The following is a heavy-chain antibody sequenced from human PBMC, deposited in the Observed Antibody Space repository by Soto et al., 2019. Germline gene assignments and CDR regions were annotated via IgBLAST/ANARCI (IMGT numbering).Heavy chain of an antibody. CDR2: ISGSGGST. CDR3: AKEGAAARSLPSPDLDA. CDR1: GFTFSSYA. Sequence: EVQLLESGGGLVQPGGSLRLSCAASGFTFSSYAMSWVRQAPGKGLEWVSAISGSGGSTYYADSVKGRFTISRDNSMNTLYLQMNSLRAEDTAVYYCAKEGAAARSLPSPDLDAWGQGTTVTVSS. V-gene: IGHV3-23*01. J-gene: IGHJ6*02. D-gene: IGHD6-6*01.